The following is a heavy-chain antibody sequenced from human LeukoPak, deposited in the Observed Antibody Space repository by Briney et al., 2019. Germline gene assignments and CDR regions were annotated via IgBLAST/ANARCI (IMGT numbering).Heavy chain of an antibody. CDR1: GYTFSNYD. CDR3: ARATESSSWYGGWFDP. CDR2: VSTSNGNT. Sequence: ASVKVSCKASGYTFSNYDFSWVRQAPGQGLEWMGWVSTSNGNTNYAQKLQDRVTMTTDTSTTTAYMELRSLRSDDTAVYYCARATESSSWYGGWFDPWGQGTLVTVSS. D-gene: IGHD6-13*01. J-gene: IGHJ5*02. V-gene: IGHV1-18*01.